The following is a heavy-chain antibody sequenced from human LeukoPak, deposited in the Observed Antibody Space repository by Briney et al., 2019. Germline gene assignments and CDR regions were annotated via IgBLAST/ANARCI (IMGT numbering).Heavy chain of an antibody. CDR1: GGSFSGYY. D-gene: IGHD3-22*01. J-gene: IGHJ4*02. Sequence: PSETLSLTCAVYGGSFSGYYWSCIRQPPGTGLEWIGEINHSGSTNYNPSLKSRVTISVDTSKNQFSLKLSSVTAADTAVYYCARGADSSGYYSIFYFDYWGQGTLVTVSS. CDR3: ARGADSSGYYSIFYFDY. CDR2: INHSGST. V-gene: IGHV4-34*01.